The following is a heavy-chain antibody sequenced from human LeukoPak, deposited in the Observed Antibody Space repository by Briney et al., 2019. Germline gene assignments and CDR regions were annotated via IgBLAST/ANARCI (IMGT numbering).Heavy chain of an antibody. CDR3: ARDRGRRGSGSYFIDY. Sequence: PSETLSLTCAVYGGSFSGYYWSWIRQPPGKGLEWIGEINHSGSTNYNPSLKSRVTISVDTSKNQFSLKLSSVTAADTAVYYCARDRGRRGSGSYFIDYWGQGTLVTVSS. J-gene: IGHJ4*02. D-gene: IGHD3-10*01. CDR1: GGSFSGYY. V-gene: IGHV4-34*01. CDR2: INHSGST.